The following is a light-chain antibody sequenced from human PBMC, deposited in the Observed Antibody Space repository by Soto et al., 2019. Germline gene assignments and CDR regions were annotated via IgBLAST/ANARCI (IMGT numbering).Light chain of an antibody. Sequence: QSVLTQPPSVSGAPGQRVTISCTGSSSNIGAGYDVHWYQQHPGKAPKLMIYEVSNRPSGVSNRFSGSKSGNTASLTISGLQAEDEADYYCSSYTSSSTPYVFGTGTKVTVL. CDR2: EVS. CDR1: SSNIGAGYD. CDR3: SSYTSSSTPYV. V-gene: IGLV2-14*01. J-gene: IGLJ1*01.